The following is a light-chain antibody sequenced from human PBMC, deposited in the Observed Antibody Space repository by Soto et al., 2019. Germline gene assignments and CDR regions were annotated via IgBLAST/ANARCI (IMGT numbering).Light chain of an antibody. CDR1: QSVSSN. CDR2: GAS. Sequence: EIVMTQSPATLSVSPGERATLSCMASQSVSSNLAWYQQKPGQAPRLLIYGASTRAPGIPARFSGSGSGTKFTLTISSLQSEDFAVYYCQQYNKSSQTFGQGTKVEIK. CDR3: QQYNKSSQT. V-gene: IGKV3-15*01. J-gene: IGKJ1*01.